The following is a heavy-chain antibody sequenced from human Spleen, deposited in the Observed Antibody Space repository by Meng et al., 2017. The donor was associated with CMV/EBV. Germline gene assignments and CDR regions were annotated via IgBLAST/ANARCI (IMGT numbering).Heavy chain of an antibody. V-gene: IGHV1-46*01. D-gene: IGHD6-6*01. CDR2: INPSGGST. CDR1: GYNFTSYY. CDR3: ARVWSLAARVYYFDY. J-gene: IGHJ4*02. Sequence: SGYNFTSYYMHWVRQAPGQGLEWMGIINPSGGSTSYAQKFQGRVTMTRDTSTSTVYMELSSLRSEDTAVYYCARVWSLAARVYYFDYWGQGTLVTVSS.